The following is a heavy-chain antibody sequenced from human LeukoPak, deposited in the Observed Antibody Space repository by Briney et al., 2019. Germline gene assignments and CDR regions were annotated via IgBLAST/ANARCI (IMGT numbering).Heavy chain of an antibody. CDR3: ARDLHDFWSGYYETGPDAFDI. CDR1: GGSISSYY. CDR2: IYTSGST. D-gene: IGHD3-3*01. V-gene: IGHV4-4*07. Sequence: PSETLSLTCTVSGGSISSYYWSWIRQPAGKGLEWIGRIYTSGSTNYNPSLKSRVTMSVDTSKNQFSLKLSSVTAADTAVYYCARDLHDFWSGYYETGPDAFDIWGQGTMVTVSS. J-gene: IGHJ3*02.